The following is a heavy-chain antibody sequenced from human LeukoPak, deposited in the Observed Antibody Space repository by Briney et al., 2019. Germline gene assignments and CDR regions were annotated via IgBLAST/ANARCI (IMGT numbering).Heavy chain of an antibody. CDR1: GDSISSYY. J-gene: IGHJ5*02. CDR3: ARVIPLRYFDPAWFDP. CDR2: IYYSGNT. Sequence: SETLSLTCTVSGDSISSYYWSWIRQPPGKGLEWIGYIYYSGNTNYNPSLKSRVTISIDTSKNQFSLKLSSVTAADTAVYYCARVIPLRYFDPAWFDPWGQGTLVTVSS. V-gene: IGHV4-59*12. D-gene: IGHD3-9*01.